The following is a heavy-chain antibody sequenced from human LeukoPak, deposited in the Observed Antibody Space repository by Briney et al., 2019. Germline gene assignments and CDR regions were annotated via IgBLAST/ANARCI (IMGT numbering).Heavy chain of an antibody. V-gene: IGHV4-61*02. J-gene: IGHJ4*02. CDR1: GGSISSGSYY. CDR2: IYTSGST. CDR3: ARGPQGYCSGGSCYDHRYYFDY. D-gene: IGHD2-15*01. Sequence: SETLSLTCTVSGGSISSGSYYWSWIRQPAGKGLEWIGRIYTSGSTNYNPSLKSRVTISVDTSKNQFSLKLSSVTAADTAVYYCARGPQGYCSGGSCYDHRYYFDYWGQGTLVTVSS.